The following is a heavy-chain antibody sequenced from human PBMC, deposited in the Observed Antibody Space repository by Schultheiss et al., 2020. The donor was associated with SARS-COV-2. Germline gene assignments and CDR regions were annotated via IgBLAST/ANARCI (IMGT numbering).Heavy chain of an antibody. J-gene: IGHJ4*02. CDR1: GFTFSNAW. V-gene: IGHV3-15*01. D-gene: IGHD2-2*01. CDR2: IKSKTDGGTT. Sequence: GGSLRLSCAASGFTFSNAWMSWVRQAPGKGLEWVGRIKSKTDGGTTEYAASVKGRFTISRDDSKSIAYLQMNSLKTEDTAVYYCTRDACSSTSCYSPSRFDYWGQGTLVTVSS. CDR3: TRDACSSTSCYSPSRFDY.